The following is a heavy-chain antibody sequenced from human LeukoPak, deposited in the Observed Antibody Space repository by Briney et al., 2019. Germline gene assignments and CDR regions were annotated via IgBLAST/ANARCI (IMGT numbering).Heavy chain of an antibody. V-gene: IGHV3-23*01. CDR2: VAASCDGT. CDR3: ARAHVLRPFDS. J-gene: IGHJ4*02. CDR1: GFTFRSYV. D-gene: IGHD3-16*01. Sequence: GGSLRLSCAASGFTFRSYVFSWLRQPPGKGREWVSAVAASCDGTYYADSVEGPYTISRENSKNTLYLQMNSLGAEETAVYYCARAHVLRPFDSWGQGTLVTVSS.